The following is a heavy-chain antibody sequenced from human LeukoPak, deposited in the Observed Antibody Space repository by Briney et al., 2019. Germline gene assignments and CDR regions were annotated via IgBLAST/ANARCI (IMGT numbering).Heavy chain of an antibody. Sequence: GGSLRLSCAASGFTFSDYYMSWIRQAPGKGQEWVSYISSSGSTIYYADSVKGRFTISRDNAKNSLYLQMNSLRAEDTAVYYCARDLFDFWSGFINPYNWFDPWGQGTLVTVSS. CDR2: ISSSGSTI. CDR3: ARDLFDFWSGFINPYNWFDP. D-gene: IGHD3-3*01. V-gene: IGHV3-11*01. J-gene: IGHJ5*02. CDR1: GFTFSDYY.